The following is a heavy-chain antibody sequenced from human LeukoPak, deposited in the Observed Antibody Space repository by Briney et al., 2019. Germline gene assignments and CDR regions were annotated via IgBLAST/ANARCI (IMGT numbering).Heavy chain of an antibody. Sequence: GGSLRLSCAASGFTFRSYAIYWVRQAPGKGLEWVSGISWNSGSIGYADSVKGRFTISRDNAKNSLYLQMNSLRAEDTALYYCAKTTRIAVAALDYWGQGTLVTVSS. CDR3: AKTTRIAVAALDY. CDR1: GFTFRSYA. CDR2: ISWNSGSI. V-gene: IGHV3-9*01. J-gene: IGHJ4*02. D-gene: IGHD6-19*01.